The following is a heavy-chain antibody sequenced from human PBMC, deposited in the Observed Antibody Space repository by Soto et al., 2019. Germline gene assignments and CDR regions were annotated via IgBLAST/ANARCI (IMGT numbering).Heavy chain of an antibody. D-gene: IGHD5-12*01. V-gene: IGHV1-8*01. CDR2: MNPNSGNT. J-gene: IGHJ6*03. Sequence: QVQLVQSGAEVKKPGASVKVSCKASGYTFTSYDINWVRQATGQGLEWMGWMNPNSGNTGYAQKFQGRVTMTRNTSISTAYMELSSLRSEDTAVYYCARGEEIVATTSHYYYYYMDVWVKGTTVTVSS. CDR1: GYTFTSYD. CDR3: ARGEEIVATTSHYYYYYMDV.